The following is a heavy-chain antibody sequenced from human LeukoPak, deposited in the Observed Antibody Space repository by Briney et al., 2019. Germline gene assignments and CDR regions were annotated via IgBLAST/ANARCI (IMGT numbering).Heavy chain of an antibody. CDR3: ARDYYDSVTDAFDI. CDR1: GGSFSGYY. D-gene: IGHD3-22*01. Sequence: PSETLSLTCAVYGGSFSGYYWSWIRQPPGKGLEWSGEINHSGSTNYNPSLKSRVTISVDTSKTQFSLKLSSVTAADTAVYYCARDYYDSVTDAFDIWGQGTMVTVSS. V-gene: IGHV4-34*01. J-gene: IGHJ3*02. CDR2: INHSGST.